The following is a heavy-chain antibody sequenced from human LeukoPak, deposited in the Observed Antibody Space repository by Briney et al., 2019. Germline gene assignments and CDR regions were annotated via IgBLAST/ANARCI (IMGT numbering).Heavy chain of an antibody. Sequence: PSETLSLTCAVSGGSFSGYLWTWIRQSPGKGLEWIGEVNHNGDTTYNASLNSRLTISVGKSKTQFSLKMTSMTAADSAVYYCARRGSFLVMGGFDIWGQGTMVAVSS. CDR2: VNHNGDT. CDR3: ARRGSFLVMGGFDI. J-gene: IGHJ3*02. D-gene: IGHD3-16*01. CDR1: GGSFSGYL. V-gene: IGHV4-34*01.